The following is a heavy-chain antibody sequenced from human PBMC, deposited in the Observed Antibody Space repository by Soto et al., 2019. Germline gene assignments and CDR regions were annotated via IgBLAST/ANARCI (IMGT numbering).Heavy chain of an antibody. V-gene: IGHV5-10-1*01. J-gene: IGHJ6*02. CDR1: GYSFTSYW. CDR2: IDPSGSYT. D-gene: IGHD2-2*01. CDR3: ARQYCSSTVCYGMDV. Sequence: GESLKISCKGSGYSFTSYWISWVRQMPGKGLEWMGRIDPSGSYTNYSPSFQGHVTISADKSISTAYLQWSSLKASDTAMYYCARQYCSSTVCYGMDVWGQGTTVTVSS.